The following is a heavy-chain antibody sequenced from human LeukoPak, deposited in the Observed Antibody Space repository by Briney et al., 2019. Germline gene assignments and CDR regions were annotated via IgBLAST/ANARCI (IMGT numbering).Heavy chain of an antibody. V-gene: IGHV1-8*01. D-gene: IGHD3-9*01. CDR1: GYTFTSYD. Sequence: ASVKVSCKASGYTFTSYDINWVRQATGQGLEWMGWMNPNSGNTGYAQKFQGRVTMTRNTSISTAYMELSSLRSEDTAVYYCAGAESELRYFDWLYPYYYYYMDVWGKGTTVTISS. CDR3: AGAESELRYFDWLYPYYYYYMDV. CDR2: MNPNSGNT. J-gene: IGHJ6*03.